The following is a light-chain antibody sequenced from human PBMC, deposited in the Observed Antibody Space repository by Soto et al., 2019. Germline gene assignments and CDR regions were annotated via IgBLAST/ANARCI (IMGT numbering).Light chain of an antibody. CDR2: SNN. Sequence: QSVLTQPPSTSGTPGQRVTISCSGSSSNIGSNYVYWYQQFPGTAPKLLIYSNNQRPSGVPDRFSGSKSGTSASLAISGLRSEDEADYYCEACDDSLSGPVFGGGTKLTVL. CDR3: EACDDSLSGPV. V-gene: IGLV1-47*02. J-gene: IGLJ2*01. CDR1: SSNIGSNY.